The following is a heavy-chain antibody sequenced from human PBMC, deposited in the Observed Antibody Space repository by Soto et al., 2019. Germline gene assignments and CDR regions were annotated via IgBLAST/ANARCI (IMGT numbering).Heavy chain of an antibody. V-gene: IGHV1-3*01. J-gene: IGHJ4*01. D-gene: IGHD1-7*01. CDR3: ARDEGGWNSIEGGFVKFILDY. CDR2: INAGNGDT. CDR1: GYTFSMHA. Sequence: GASVKVCCKTSGYTFSMHAIHWVRQAPGQGLEWMGWINAGNGDTKYSEKFQDRVAITRDAYASAANMEVRSLRSEDTAIYYCARDEGGWNSIEGGFVKFILDYWG.